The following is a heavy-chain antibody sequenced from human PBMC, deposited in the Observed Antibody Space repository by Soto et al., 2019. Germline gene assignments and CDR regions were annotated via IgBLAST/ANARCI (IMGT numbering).Heavy chain of an antibody. CDR2: INHSGST. D-gene: IGHD3-10*01. CDR3: ARGEERITMVRGVFGYYYYMDV. V-gene: IGHV4-34*01. Sequence: PSETLSLTCAVYGGSFSGYYWSWIRQPPGKGLEWIGEINHSGSTNYNPSLKSRVTISVDTSKNQFSLKLSSVTAADTAVYYCARGEERITMVRGVFGYYYYMDVWSKGTTVTVSS. CDR1: GGSFSGYY. J-gene: IGHJ6*03.